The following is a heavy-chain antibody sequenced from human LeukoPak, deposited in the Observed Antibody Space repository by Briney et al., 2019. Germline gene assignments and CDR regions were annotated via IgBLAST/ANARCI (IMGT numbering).Heavy chain of an antibody. V-gene: IGHV4-39*01. CDR3: ARRSSGGWRYFDF. Sequence: PSETLSLTRTVSGGSVSSTTYYWSWIRQPPGKGLEWIASINYSGSTYYNPSLKSRVTISVDTSENQFSLKLSSVTAADTAVYYCARRSSGGWRYFDFWGQGTLVTDSS. CDR2: INYSGST. J-gene: IGHJ4*02. CDR1: GGSVSSTTYY. D-gene: IGHD6-25*01.